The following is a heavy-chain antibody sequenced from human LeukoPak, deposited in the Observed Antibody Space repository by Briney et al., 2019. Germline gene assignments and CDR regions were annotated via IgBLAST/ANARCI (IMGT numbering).Heavy chain of an antibody. Sequence: GGSLRLSCAASGFTFSSYSINWVRQAPGKGLEWVSYISSTSSTIYYADSVKGRFTFSRDNAKNSLYLQMNSLRAEDTAVYYCARDYYGSTGYPNYFDYWGQGTLVTVSS. CDR3: ARDYYGSTGYPNYFDY. V-gene: IGHV3-48*04. CDR2: ISSTSSTI. J-gene: IGHJ4*02. D-gene: IGHD3-22*01. CDR1: GFTFSSYS.